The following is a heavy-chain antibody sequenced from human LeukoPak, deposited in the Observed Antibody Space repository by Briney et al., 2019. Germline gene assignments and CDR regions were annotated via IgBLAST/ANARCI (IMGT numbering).Heavy chain of an antibody. J-gene: IGHJ4*02. CDR2: IYYSGST. D-gene: IGHD6-13*01. V-gene: IGHV4-39*01. Sequence: PSETLSLTCTVSGGSISSSSYYWGWIRQPPGKGLEWIGSIYYSGSTYYNPSLKSRVTISVDTSKNQFSLKLSSVTAADTAVYYCATSSSWYGNDYWGQGTLVTVSS. CDR3: ATSSSWYGNDY. CDR1: GGSISSSSYY.